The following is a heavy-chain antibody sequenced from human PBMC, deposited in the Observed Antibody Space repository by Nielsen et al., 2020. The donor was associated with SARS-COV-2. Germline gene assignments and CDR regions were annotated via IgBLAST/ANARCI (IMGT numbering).Heavy chain of an antibody. CDR3: ARYASEYYYYYYMDV. CDR2: IYPGDSDI. J-gene: IGHJ6*03. V-gene: IGHV5-51*01. Sequence: GESLKISCKGSGYTFNTYWIAWVRQMPGKGLEWMGIIYPGDSDIRYSPSFQGHVAISADKSISTAYLQWSSLKASDTAMYYCARYASEYYYYYYMDVWGTGTTVTVPS. D-gene: IGHD2-2*01. CDR1: GYTFNTYW.